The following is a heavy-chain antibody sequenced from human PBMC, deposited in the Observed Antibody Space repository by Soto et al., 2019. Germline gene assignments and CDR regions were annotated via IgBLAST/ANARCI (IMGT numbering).Heavy chain of an antibody. CDR1: GYTFTSYY. D-gene: IGHD6-13*01. J-gene: IGHJ6*02. V-gene: IGHV1-46*01. Sequence: ASVKVSCKASGYTFTSYYTHWVRQAPGQGLEWMGIINPSGGSTSYAQKFQGRVTMTRDTSTSTVYMELSSLRSEDTAVYYCARDGGGYSSSWYKGYYYYYGMDVWGQGTTVTVSS. CDR2: INPSGGST. CDR3: ARDGGGYSSSWYKGYYYYYGMDV.